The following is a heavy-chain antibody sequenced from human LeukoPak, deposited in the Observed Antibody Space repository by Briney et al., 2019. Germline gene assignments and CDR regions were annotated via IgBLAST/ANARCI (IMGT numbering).Heavy chain of an antibody. V-gene: IGHV3-21*01. D-gene: IGHD5-18*01. CDR2: ISSSSSYI. CDR3: AREQCSYGPYYSALDY. Sequence: PGGSLRLSCAASGFTFSSYSMNWVRQAPGKGLEWVSSISSSSSYIYYADSVKGRFTISRDNAKNSLYLQMNSLRAEDTAVYYCAREQCSYGPYYSALDYWGQGTLVTVSS. CDR1: GFTFSSYS. J-gene: IGHJ4*02.